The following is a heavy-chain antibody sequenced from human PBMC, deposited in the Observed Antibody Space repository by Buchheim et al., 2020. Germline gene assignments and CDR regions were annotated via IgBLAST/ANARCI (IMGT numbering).Heavy chain of an antibody. Sequence: QLQLQESGPGLVKPSQTLSLTCTVSGGSISSGDYYWSWIRLLPGKGLDWIGYIHSTGPTYYNPSLKSRLTISLDSSNNQFSLKLTSVTAADTAVYYCAREGTTGGDIWGQGTL. CDR3: AREGTTGGDI. CDR2: IHSTGPT. J-gene: IGHJ4*02. D-gene: IGHD1-1*01. V-gene: IGHV4-31*03. CDR1: GGSISSGDYY.